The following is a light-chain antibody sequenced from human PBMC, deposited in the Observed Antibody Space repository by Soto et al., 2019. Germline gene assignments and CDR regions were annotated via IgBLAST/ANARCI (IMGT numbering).Light chain of an antibody. J-gene: IGLJ2*01. CDR1: SGHSSYA. CDR3: QTWGTGIQV. V-gene: IGLV4-69*01. CDR2: LNSAGSH. Sequence: QLVLTQSPSASASLGASVKLICTLSSGHSSYAIAWHQQHPEKGPRYLMKLNSAGSHSKGDGIPDRFSGSSSGAERYLTISSLQSEDEADYYCQTWGTGIQVFGGGTKLTVL.